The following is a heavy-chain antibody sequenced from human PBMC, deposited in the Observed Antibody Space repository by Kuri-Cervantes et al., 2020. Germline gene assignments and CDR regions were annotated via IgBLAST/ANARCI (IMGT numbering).Heavy chain of an antibody. J-gene: IGHJ4*02. D-gene: IGHD2-8*01. CDR1: GFTFSSYS. CDR2: ITSSGTTI. CDR3: ARDNGGFDY. V-gene: IGHV3-48*02. Sequence: GESLKISCAASGFTFSSYSMNWVRQAAGKGLEWVSYITSSGTTIYYADSVKGRFTVSRDNAKNSLYLQMNSLRDEDMAVYYCARDNGGFDYWGQGTLVTVSS.